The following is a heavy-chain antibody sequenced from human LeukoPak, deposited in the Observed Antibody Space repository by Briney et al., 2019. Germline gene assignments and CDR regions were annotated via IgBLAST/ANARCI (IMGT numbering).Heavy chain of an antibody. V-gene: IGHV4-38-2*01. J-gene: IGHJ6*03. CDR3: ARVEAAGPYYYMDV. CDR2: MYHSGST. D-gene: IGHD6-13*01. Sequence: SETLSLACAVSGYSIGSGYYGGWIRQSPGKGLEWIGSMYHSGSTYYNPSLKSRVTISVDTSKNRFSLKLSSVTAADTAVYYCARVEAAGPYYYMDVWGKGTTVTVSS. CDR1: GYSIGSGYY.